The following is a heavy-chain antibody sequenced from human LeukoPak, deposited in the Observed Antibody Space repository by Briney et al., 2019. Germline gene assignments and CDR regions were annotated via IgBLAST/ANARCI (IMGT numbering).Heavy chain of an antibody. Sequence: ASVKVSCKASGYTFTGYYMHWVRQAPGQGLEWMGWINPNSGGTNYAQKLQGRVTMTTDTSTSTAYMELRSLRSDDTAVYYCAREDQEGPAAGTGKGFDPWGQGTLVTVSS. CDR2: INPNSGGT. J-gene: IGHJ5*02. D-gene: IGHD6-13*01. V-gene: IGHV1-2*02. CDR1: GYTFTGYY. CDR3: AREDQEGPAAGTGKGFDP.